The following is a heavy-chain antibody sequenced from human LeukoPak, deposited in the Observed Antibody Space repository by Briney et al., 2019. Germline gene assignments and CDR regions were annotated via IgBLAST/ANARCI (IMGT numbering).Heavy chain of an antibody. J-gene: IGHJ4*02. CDR2: INPNSGGT. D-gene: IGHD3-22*01. V-gene: IGHV1-2*02. CDR3: ATTLSYYYDSSGYLLDY. Sequence: ASVKVSCKASGYTFTGYYMHWVRQAPGQGLEWMGWINPNSGGTNYAQKFQGRVTMTRDTSISTAYMELSRLRSDDTAVYYCATTLSYYYDSSGYLLDYWGQGTLVTVSS. CDR1: GYTFTGYY.